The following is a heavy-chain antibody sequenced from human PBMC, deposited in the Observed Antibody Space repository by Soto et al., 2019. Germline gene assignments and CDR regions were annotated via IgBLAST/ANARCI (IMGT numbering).Heavy chain of an antibody. CDR2: IIPIFGTA. D-gene: IGHD6-13*01. V-gene: IGHV1-69*12. Sequence: QVQLVQSGTEVKKPGSSVKVSCKASGGTFSSYAISWVRQAPGQGLEWMGGIIPIFGTANYAQKFQGRVTIAADDSTGTAYMELSSLRSEDTAVYSCARDVIAAAGTAGWGQGALVTVSS. J-gene: IGHJ4*02. CDR3: ARDVIAAAGTAG. CDR1: GGTFSSYA.